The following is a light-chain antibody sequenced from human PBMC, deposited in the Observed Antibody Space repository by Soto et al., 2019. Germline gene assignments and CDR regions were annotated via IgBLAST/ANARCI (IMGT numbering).Light chain of an antibody. J-gene: IGKJ4*01. V-gene: IGKV3-20*01. CDR3: QQYGSSPLT. Sequence: EIVWTQSAGAVSLSPEERATLSCRASQSVSSSYLAWYQQKPGQAPRLLIYGASSRATGIPDRFSGSGSGTDFTLTISRLEPEDFAVYYCQQYGSSPLTFGGGTKVDI. CDR1: QSVSSSY. CDR2: GAS.